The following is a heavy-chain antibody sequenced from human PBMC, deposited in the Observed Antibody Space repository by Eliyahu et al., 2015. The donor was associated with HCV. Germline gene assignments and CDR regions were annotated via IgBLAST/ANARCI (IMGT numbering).Heavy chain of an antibody. CDR3: ASGGGGIAVAGTGGWFDP. V-gene: IGHV4-59*01. Sequence: QVQLQESGPGLVQPSETLSLTCTVSGGSISTYYWSWXRQPPGKGLEWIGYIHYSGSTNHNPSLKSRVTMSVDTSKNQFSLRLSSVTAADTAVYYCASGGGGIAVAGTGGWFDPWGQGTLVTVSS. CDR1: GGSISTYY. CDR2: IHYSGST. D-gene: IGHD6-19*01. J-gene: IGHJ5*02.